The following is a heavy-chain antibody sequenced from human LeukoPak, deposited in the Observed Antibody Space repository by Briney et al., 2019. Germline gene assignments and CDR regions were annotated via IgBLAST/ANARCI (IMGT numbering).Heavy chain of an antibody. Sequence: GGSLRLSCAASGFTFSSYGMHWVRQAPGKGLEWVAFIRYDGSNKYYADSVKGRFTISRDNSKNTLYLQMNSLRAEDTAVYYCAKVEAVAGPYYGMDVWGQGTTVTVSS. CDR1: GFTFSSYG. V-gene: IGHV3-30*02. CDR3: AKVEAVAGPYYGMDV. D-gene: IGHD6-19*01. J-gene: IGHJ6*02. CDR2: IRYDGSNK.